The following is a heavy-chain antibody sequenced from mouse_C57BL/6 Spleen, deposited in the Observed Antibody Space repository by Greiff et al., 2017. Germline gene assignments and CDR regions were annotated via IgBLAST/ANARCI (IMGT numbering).Heavy chain of an antibody. CDR2: ISYSGST. V-gene: IGHV3-8*01. CDR1: GYSITSDY. Sequence: EVQLVESGPGLAKPSQTLSLTCSVTGYSITSDYWNWIRKFPGNKLEYMGYISYSGSTYYNPSLKSRISITRDTSKNQYYLQLNSVTTEDTATYYCARCYGSSYESYWYFDVWGTGTTVTVSS. J-gene: IGHJ1*03. D-gene: IGHD1-1*01. CDR3: ARCYGSSYESYWYFDV.